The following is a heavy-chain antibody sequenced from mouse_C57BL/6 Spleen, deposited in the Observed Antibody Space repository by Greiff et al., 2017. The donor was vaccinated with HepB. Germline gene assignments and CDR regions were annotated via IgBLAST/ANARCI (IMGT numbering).Heavy chain of an antibody. Sequence: QVQLKESGPELVKPGASVKLSCKASGYTFTSYDINWVKQRPGQGLEWLGWIYPRDGSTKYNERFKGKATLTVDTSSSTAYMGLLSQTSGDSAVYCCARGNYGSSYNFDYWGQGTTLTVS. CDR3: ARGNYGSSYNFDY. CDR2: IYPRDGST. CDR1: GYTFTSYD. V-gene: IGHV1-85*01. D-gene: IGHD1-1*01. J-gene: IGHJ2*01.